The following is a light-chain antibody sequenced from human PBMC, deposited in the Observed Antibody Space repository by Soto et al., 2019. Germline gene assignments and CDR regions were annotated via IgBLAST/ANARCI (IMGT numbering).Light chain of an antibody. CDR3: QQYGSAPRT. CDR1: PSVSSNF. Sequence: TQSPSSLSASVGDRVTITCRASPSVSSNFVAWYQQKPGQAPRLLISGAFNRATGVPDRFSGGGSGTDFTLTISRLEAEDFAVYYCQQYGSAPRTFGQGTKVDIK. V-gene: IGKV3-20*01. CDR2: GAF. J-gene: IGKJ1*01.